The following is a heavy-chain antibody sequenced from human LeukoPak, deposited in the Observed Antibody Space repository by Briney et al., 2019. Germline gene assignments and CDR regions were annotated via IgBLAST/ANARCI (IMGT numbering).Heavy chain of an antibody. CDR2: IKQDGSEK. CDR1: GFTFSSYW. V-gene: IGHV3-7*01. D-gene: IGHD3-3*01. Sequence: GGSLRLSCAASGFTFSSYWMSWVRQAPGKGLEWVANIKQDGSEKYYVDSVKGRFAISRDNAKNSLYLQMNSLRAEDTAVYYCARSPFGAYFDYWGQGTLVTVSS. CDR3: ARSPFGAYFDY. J-gene: IGHJ4*02.